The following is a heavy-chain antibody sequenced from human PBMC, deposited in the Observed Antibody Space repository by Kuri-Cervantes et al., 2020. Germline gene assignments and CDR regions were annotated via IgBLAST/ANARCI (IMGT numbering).Heavy chain of an antibody. V-gene: IGHV1-2*02. CDR3: ARACCTGGCSPGNS. CDR1: GYSFTDYY. CDR2: INPESTGT. D-gene: IGHD2-8*02. Sequence: ASVKVSCKASGYSFTDYYIHWVRQAPGQGLEWMGWINPESTGTNYAETFQGRVTMTRDTSIYTAYMELSSLRSDDTAVYYCARACCTGGCSPGNSWGQGTLVTVSS. J-gene: IGHJ4*02.